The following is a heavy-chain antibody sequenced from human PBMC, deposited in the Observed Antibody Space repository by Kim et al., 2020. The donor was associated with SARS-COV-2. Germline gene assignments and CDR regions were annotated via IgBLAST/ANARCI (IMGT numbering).Heavy chain of an antibody. V-gene: IGHV1-69*04. D-gene: IGHD6-13*01. J-gene: IGHJ3*02. CDR3: AREGSIAAAGSAFDI. Sequence: AQKFQGGVTITPDKYTSTAYMELSSLRSEDTAVYYCAREGSIAAAGSAFDIWGQGTMVTVSS.